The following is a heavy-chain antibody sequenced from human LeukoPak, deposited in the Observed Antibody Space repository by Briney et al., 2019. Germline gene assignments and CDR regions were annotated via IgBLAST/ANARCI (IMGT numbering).Heavy chain of an antibody. CDR1: DDSFSSHY. V-gene: IGHV4-59*11. CDR2: ISYIGST. J-gene: IGHJ3*02. D-gene: IGHD4-17*01. CDR3: ARDLVTVTKGFDI. Sequence: SETLSLTCAVSDDSFSSHYWTWIRQPPGKGLEWIGYISYIGSTNYNPSLKSRVTISIDTSKNQFSLKLTPVTAADTAVYYCARDLVTVTKGFDIWGQGTMVSVSS.